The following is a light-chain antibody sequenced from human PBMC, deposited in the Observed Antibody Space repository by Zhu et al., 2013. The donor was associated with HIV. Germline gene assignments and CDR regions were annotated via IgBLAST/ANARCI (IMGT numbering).Light chain of an antibody. Sequence: QSVLTQPPSVSGTPGQRVTISCSGSSSNIGSNSVSWYQRLPGTAPKLLIYSDDQLPSGVPDRFSGSKSATSASLAISGLQSEDEADYYCATWDDGLSGPGVVFGGGTKLTVL. V-gene: IGLV1-44*01. CDR2: SDD. CDR1: SSNIGSNS. CDR3: ATWDDGLSGPGVV. J-gene: IGLJ2*01.